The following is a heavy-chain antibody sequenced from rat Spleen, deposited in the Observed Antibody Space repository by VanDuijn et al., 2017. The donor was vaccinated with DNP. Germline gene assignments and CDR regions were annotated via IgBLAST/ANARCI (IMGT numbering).Heavy chain of an antibody. J-gene: IGHJ4*01. D-gene: IGHD1-6*01. V-gene: IGHV5-7*01. Sequence: EVQLVESGGGLVQPGRSLKLSCAASGFTFSDYNMAWVRQAPKKGLEWVATISYDGSSTYYRDSVKGRFTISRDDAKSTLYLQMDSLRSEDTATYYCARRVYYRGEVRALDGWGQGTSVTVSS. CDR1: GFTFSDYN. CDR2: ISYDGSST. CDR3: ARRVYYRGEVRALDG.